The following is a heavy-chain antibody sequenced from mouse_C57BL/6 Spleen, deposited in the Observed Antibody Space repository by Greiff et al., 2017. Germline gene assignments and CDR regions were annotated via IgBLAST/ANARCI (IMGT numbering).Heavy chain of an antibody. CDR3: ARELRRGPYYAMDY. V-gene: IGHV2-9-1*01. CDR1: GFSLTSYA. D-gene: IGHD2-4*01. CDR2: IWTGGGT. J-gene: IGHJ4*01. Sequence: VHLVESGPGLVAPSQSLSITCTVSGFSLTSYAISWVRQPPGKGLEWLGVIWTGGGTNYNSALKSRLSISKDNSKSQVFLKMNSLQTDDTARYYCARELRRGPYYAMDYWGQGTSVTVSS.